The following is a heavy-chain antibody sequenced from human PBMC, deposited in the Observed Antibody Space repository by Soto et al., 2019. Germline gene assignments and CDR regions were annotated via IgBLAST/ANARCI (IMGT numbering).Heavy chain of an antibody. CDR1: GFIFSNYA. CDR3: VREASSSGLHLDH. Sequence: GSLRLSCAASGFIFSNYAMSWVRQAPGKGLEWVSFISGSGSSTYYADSVKGRFTISRGNSKNTLYLQMNSLRAEDAAVYYCVREASSSGLHLDHWGRGTLVTVSS. J-gene: IGHJ4*02. V-gene: IGHV3-23*01. D-gene: IGHD6-6*01. CDR2: ISGSGSST.